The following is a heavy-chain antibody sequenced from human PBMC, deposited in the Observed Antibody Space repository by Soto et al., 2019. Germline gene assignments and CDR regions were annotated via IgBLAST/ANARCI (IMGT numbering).Heavy chain of an antibody. CDR2: ISYDGSNK. CDR3: AQSEGYSGYDLKHLEGLFDY. CDR1: GFTFSSYG. Sequence: GGSLRLSCAASGFTFSSYGMHWVRQAPGKGLEWVAVISYDGSNKYYADSVKGRFTISRDNSKNTLYLQMNSLRAEDTAVYYCAQSEGYSGYDLKHLEGLFDYWGQGTLVTVSS. J-gene: IGHJ4*02. V-gene: IGHV3-30*03. D-gene: IGHD5-12*01.